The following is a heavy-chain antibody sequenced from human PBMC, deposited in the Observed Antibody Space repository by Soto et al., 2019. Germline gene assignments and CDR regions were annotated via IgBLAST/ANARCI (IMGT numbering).Heavy chain of an antibody. CDR2: IKHSGSS. CDR1: AGSFSHYY. V-gene: IGHV4-34*01. J-gene: IGHJ4*02. D-gene: IGHD2-15*01. CDR3: ARQSCSGGSCYHPFDY. Sequence: SSETLSLTCAVYAGSFSHYYWNWIRQSPGKGLEWIGKIKHSGSSNYNPSLGSRVSISVDMSKNQFSLKLSSVTAADTAVYYCARQSCSGGSCYHPFDYWGQGTLVTVSS.